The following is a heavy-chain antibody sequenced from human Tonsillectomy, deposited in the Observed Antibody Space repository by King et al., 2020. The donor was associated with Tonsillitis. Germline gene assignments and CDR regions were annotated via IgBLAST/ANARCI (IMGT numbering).Heavy chain of an antibody. Sequence: VQLVESGGGLVKPGGSLRLSCAASGFTFRSHWMHWVRQVPGKGLVWIARVNSDGRNTVYADSVKGRFTISRDNAKNTLFLQMNSLRVEETAMYYCAKGRNSSGWYSGYMDVWGKGTTVTVSS. D-gene: IGHD6-19*01. CDR2: VNSDGRNT. J-gene: IGHJ6*03. CDR1: GFTFRSHW. V-gene: IGHV3-74*01. CDR3: AKGRNSSGWYSGYMDV.